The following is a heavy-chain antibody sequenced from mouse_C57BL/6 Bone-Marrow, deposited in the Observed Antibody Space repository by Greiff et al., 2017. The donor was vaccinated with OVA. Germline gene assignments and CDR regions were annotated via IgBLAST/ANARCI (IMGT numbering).Heavy chain of an antibody. D-gene: IGHD1-1*01. Sequence: EVQLQQSGPELVKPGASVKIPCKASGYTFTDYNMDWVKQSHGKSLEWIGDINPNNGGTIYNQKFKGKATLTVDKSSSTAYMELRSLTSEDTAVYYCARGGATVVADWYLDVWGTGTTVTVSS. V-gene: IGHV1-18*01. CDR3: ARGGATVVADWYLDV. J-gene: IGHJ1*03. CDR2: INPNNGGT. CDR1: GYTFTDYN.